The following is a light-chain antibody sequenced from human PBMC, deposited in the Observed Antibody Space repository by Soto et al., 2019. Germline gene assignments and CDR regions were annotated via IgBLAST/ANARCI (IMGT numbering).Light chain of an antibody. V-gene: IGKV1-39*01. CDR3: QQSYSTPRMYT. CDR2: AAS. J-gene: IGKJ2*01. CDR1: QSISXX. Sequence: DIQMTXXPSSLSASVGDRVTITCRASQSISXXXXWYQQKPGKAPKLLIYAASSLQSGXXSXXXXXXXXXXXXXXXSSLQPEDFATYYCQQSYSTPRMYTFGQGTKLEIK.